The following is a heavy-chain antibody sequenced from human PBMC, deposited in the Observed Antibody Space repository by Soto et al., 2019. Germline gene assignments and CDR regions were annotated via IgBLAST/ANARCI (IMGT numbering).Heavy chain of an antibody. CDR2: IYYNGRT. V-gene: IGHV4-30-4*01. CDR3: ARDRSSSPDYFDF. CDR1: GGSINNEDFY. Sequence: SETLSVTCTVSGGSINNEDFYWSWIRQPPGEGLEWIGFIYYNGRTSYTPSLENRLAISLDTSKNQFSLKRSSVSAADTAVYYCARDRSSSPDYFDFWGPGTLVTVYS. J-gene: IGHJ4*02. D-gene: IGHD2-15*01.